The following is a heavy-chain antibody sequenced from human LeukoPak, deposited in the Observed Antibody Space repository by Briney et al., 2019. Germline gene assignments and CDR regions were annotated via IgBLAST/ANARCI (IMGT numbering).Heavy chain of an antibody. D-gene: IGHD2-2*01. CDR3: ARASIRDSSTTGKWFDP. V-gene: IGHV4-34*01. Sequence: SETLSLTCAVYGGSFSGYYWSWIRQPPGKGLEWIGEINHSGSTNYNPSLKSRVTISVDTSKNQFSLKLSSVTAADTAVYYCARASIRDSSTTGKWFDPWGQGTLVTVSS. CDR1: GGSFSGYY. CDR2: INHSGST. J-gene: IGHJ5*02.